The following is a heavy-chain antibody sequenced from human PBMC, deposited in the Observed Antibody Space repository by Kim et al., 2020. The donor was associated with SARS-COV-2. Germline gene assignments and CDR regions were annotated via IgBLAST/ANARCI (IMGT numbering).Heavy chain of an antibody. V-gene: IGHV5-51*01. Sequence: GESLKISCKGSGYSFTSYWIGWVRQMPGKGLEWMGIIYPGDSDTRYSPSFQGQVTISADKSISTAYLQWSSLKASDTAMYYCARVSPGTTISEDYFDYWGQGTLVTVSS. CDR1: GYSFTSYW. J-gene: IGHJ4*02. CDR2: IYPGDSDT. CDR3: ARVSPGTTISEDYFDY. D-gene: IGHD1-1*01.